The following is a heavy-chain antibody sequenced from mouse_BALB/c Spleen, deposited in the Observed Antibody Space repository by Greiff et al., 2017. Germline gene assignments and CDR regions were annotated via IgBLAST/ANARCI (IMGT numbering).Heavy chain of an antibody. CDR1: GFSLTSYG. V-gene: IGHV2-9*02. J-gene: IGHJ2*01. D-gene: IGHD2-3*01. CDR3: ARGDYDGLYYFDY. Sequence: VKLVESGPGLVAPSQSLSITCTVSGFSLTSYGVHWVRQPPGKGLEWLGVIWAGGSTNYNSALMSRLSISKDNSKSQVFLKMNSLQTDDTAMYYCARGDYDGLYYFDYWGQGTTLTVSS. CDR2: IWAGGST.